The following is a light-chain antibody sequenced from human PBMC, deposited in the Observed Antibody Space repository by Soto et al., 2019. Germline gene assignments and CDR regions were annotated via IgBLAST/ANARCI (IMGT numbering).Light chain of an antibody. J-gene: IGKJ1*01. Sequence: EIVLTQSPDTLSLSPGERATLSCRASQTVYSTYLAWYQQKPGQPPGVLIYDASSRATGIPDRFSGSGSGTDFTLTISRLEPEDFAVYYCQQYGTSPKTFGQGTKVEIK. CDR1: QTVYSTY. V-gene: IGKV3-20*01. CDR2: DAS. CDR3: QQYGTSPKT.